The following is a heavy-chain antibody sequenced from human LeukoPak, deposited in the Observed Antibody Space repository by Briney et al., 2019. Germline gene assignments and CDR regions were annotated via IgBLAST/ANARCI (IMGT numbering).Heavy chain of an antibody. J-gene: IGHJ4*02. CDR2: ISGSGGST. V-gene: IGHV3-23*01. Sequence: PGGSLRLSCAASGFTFSNYALSWVRQAPGKGLEWVSDISGSGGSTYYADSVKGRFTISRDNSKNTMYLQMNSLRAEDTAVYYCAKRIQSAMAMGYWGRGTLVTVSS. D-gene: IGHD5-18*01. CDR1: GFTFSNYA. CDR3: AKRIQSAMAMGY.